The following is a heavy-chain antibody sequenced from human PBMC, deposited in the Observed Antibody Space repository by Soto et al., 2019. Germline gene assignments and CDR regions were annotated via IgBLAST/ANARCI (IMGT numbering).Heavy chain of an antibody. Sequence: QVQLVESGGGVVQPGRSLRLSCAASGFTFSSYGMHWVRQAPGKGLEWVAVIWYDGSNKYYADSVKGRFTISRDNSKNTLYLQMNSLRAEDTAVYYCARDIAAAGMGEAYWGQGTLVTVSS. J-gene: IGHJ4*02. D-gene: IGHD6-13*01. CDR1: GFTFSSYG. CDR3: ARDIAAAGMGEAY. CDR2: IWYDGSNK. V-gene: IGHV3-33*01.